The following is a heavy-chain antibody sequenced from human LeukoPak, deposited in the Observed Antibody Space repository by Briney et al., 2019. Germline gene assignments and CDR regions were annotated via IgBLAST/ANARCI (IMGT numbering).Heavy chain of an antibody. CDR3: ARSPPNWGFDY. V-gene: IGHV1-8*01. J-gene: IGHJ4*02. CDR2: MSPNSGNT. Sequence: ASVNVSCKASGYTFIKYDINWVRQATGQGPEWMGWMSPNSGNTGYAQNFQGRVTMTSDTSISTAYMELSSLRSEDTAVYYCARSPPNWGFDYWGQGTPVTVSS. D-gene: IGHD7-27*01. CDR1: GYTFIKYD.